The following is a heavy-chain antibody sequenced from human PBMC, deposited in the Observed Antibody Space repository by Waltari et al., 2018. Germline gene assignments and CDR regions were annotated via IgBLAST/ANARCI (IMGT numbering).Heavy chain of an antibody. CDR1: GGSFSGYY. CDR3: ARGGGYSSSWRNYYYYYMDV. V-gene: IGHV4-34*01. J-gene: IGHJ6*03. CDR2: INHSGRT. Sequence: QVQLQQWGAGLLKPSETLSLTCAVYGGSFSGYYWSWIRQPPGKGLEWIGEINHSGRTNYTPSLKSRVTISVDTSKNQFSLKLSSVTAADTAVYYCARGGGYSSSWRNYYYYYMDVWGKGTTVTVSS. D-gene: IGHD6-13*01.